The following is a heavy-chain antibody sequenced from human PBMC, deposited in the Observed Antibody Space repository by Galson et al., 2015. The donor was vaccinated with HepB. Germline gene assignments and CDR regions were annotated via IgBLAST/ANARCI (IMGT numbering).Heavy chain of an antibody. CDR1: GFTFSDYY. D-gene: IGHD4-17*01. V-gene: IGHV3-11*06. CDR3: ARLGYGDYIDAFDI. CDR2: ISSSSSYT. J-gene: IGHJ3*02. Sequence: SLRLSCAASGFTFSDYYMSWIRQAPGKGLEWVSYISSSSSYTNYADSVKGRFTISRDNAKNSLYLQMNSLRAEDTAVYYCARLGYGDYIDAFDIWGQGTMVTVSS.